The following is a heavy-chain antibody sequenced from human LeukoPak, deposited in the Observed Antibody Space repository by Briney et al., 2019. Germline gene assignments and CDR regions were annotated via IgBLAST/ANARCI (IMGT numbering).Heavy chain of an antibody. V-gene: IGHV4-4*02. Sequence: SGTLSLTCAVSVGSINSGNWWSWVRQSPGKGLEWIGEIYHNGTPNYNPSLKSRVTISADTFKTHFSLKMTSVTAADTAVYYCATAPVLRGEGGEHYKYGMDVWGQGTTVIVSS. CDR1: VGSINSGNW. J-gene: IGHJ6*02. CDR3: ATAPVLRGEGGEHYKYGMDV. D-gene: IGHD2-8*02. CDR2: IYHNGTP.